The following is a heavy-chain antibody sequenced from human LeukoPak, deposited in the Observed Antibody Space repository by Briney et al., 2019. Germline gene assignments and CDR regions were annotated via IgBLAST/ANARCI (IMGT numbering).Heavy chain of an antibody. CDR1: GDSIRRGRSF. Sequence: PSETLSLTCTVSGDSIRRGRSFWSWIRQHPVEGLEWIGYISSTGSAYYNPSLRSRVTISQDTSKSQFSLKMISVTAADTAVYYCARGNDQMVLGYYFDYWGQGSLVTVSS. J-gene: IGHJ4*02. D-gene: IGHD1-1*01. CDR2: ISSTGSA. CDR3: ARGNDQMVLGYYFDY. V-gene: IGHV4-31*03.